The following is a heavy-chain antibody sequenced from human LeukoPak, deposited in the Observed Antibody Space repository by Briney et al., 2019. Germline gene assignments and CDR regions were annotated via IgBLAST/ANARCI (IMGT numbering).Heavy chain of an antibody. Sequence: NPSATLSLTCAIYGGSFSGYYWSWIRQPPGKGLEWIGSIYYSGSTYYNPSLKSRVTISVDTSKNQFSLKLSSVTAADTAVYYCARGEGAAAGTKWGQGTLVTVSS. J-gene: IGHJ4*02. V-gene: IGHV4-34*01. CDR3: ARGEGAAAGTK. CDR1: GGSFSGYY. D-gene: IGHD6-13*01. CDR2: IYYSGST.